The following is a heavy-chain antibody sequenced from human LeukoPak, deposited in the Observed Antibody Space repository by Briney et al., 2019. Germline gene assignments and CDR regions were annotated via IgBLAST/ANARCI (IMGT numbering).Heavy chain of an antibody. V-gene: IGHV1-2*02. Sequence: ASVKVSCKASGYTFTGYDMHWVRQAPGQGLEWMGWMNPNSGNTDYAQKFQGRVTMTRDTSISTAYMELSRLRSDDTAVYYCAREGRTGRGYCSSTSCYTTPRGYWGQGTLVTVSS. CDR1: GYTFTGYD. D-gene: IGHD2-2*02. J-gene: IGHJ4*02. CDR2: MNPNSGNT. CDR3: AREGRTGRGYCSSTSCYTTPRGY.